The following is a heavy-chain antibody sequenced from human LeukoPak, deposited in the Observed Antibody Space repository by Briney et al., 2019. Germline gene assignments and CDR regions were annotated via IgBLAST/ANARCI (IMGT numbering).Heavy chain of an antibody. CDR2: IDFTSRYI. Sequence: GGSLRLSCAASGFTFSSYSMNWVRQAPGKGLEWVSSIDFTSRYIYNADSVKGRFTTSRDNAKNSLDLQMNSLRVEDSAVYYCATPAAGPGAEYSLYWGQGTLVIVSS. D-gene: IGHD6-13*01. J-gene: IGHJ1*01. CDR1: GFTFSSYS. V-gene: IGHV3-21*01. CDR3: ATPAAGPGAEYSLY.